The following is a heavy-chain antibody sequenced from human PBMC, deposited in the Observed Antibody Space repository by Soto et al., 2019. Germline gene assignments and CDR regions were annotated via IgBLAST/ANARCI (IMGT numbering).Heavy chain of an antibody. CDR2: IIPIFGTA. Sequence: VASVKVSCKASGGTFSSYAISWVRQAPGQGLEWMGGIIPIFGTANYAQKFQGRVTITADKSTSTAYMELSSLRSEDTAVYYCARMYSGFYYYYGMDVWGQGTTVTVSS. CDR3: ARMYSGFYYYYGMDV. CDR1: GGTFSSYA. V-gene: IGHV1-69*06. D-gene: IGHD5-12*01. J-gene: IGHJ6*02.